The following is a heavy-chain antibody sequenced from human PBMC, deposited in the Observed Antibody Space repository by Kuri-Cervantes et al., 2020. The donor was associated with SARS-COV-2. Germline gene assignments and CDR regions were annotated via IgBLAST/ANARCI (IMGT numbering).Heavy chain of an antibody. CDR1: GFTFSSYS. V-gene: IGHV3-21*01. CDR2: ISSSSSYI. Sequence: LSLTCAASGFTFSSYSMNWVRQAPGKGLEWVSSISSSSSYIYYADSVKGRFTISRDNAKNSLYLQMNSLRAEDTAVYYCARGYCSSTSCYLEYYYYYMDAWGKGTTVTVSS. CDR3: ARGYCSSTSCYLEYYYYYMDA. D-gene: IGHD2-2*01. J-gene: IGHJ6*03.